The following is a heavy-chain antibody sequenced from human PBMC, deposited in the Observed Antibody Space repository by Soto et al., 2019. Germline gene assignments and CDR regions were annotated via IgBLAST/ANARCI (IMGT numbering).Heavy chain of an antibody. Sequence: EVQLVESGGGLVQPGGSLRLSCAASGFTFSSYSMNWVHQAPGKGLEWVSYISSSSSTIYYADSVKGRFTISRDNAKNSLYLQMNSLRAEDTAVYYCARSFSIAVAGLGYWGQGTLVTVSS. CDR3: ARSFSIAVAGLGY. V-gene: IGHV3-48*01. D-gene: IGHD6-19*01. J-gene: IGHJ4*02. CDR1: GFTFSSYS. CDR2: ISSSSSTI.